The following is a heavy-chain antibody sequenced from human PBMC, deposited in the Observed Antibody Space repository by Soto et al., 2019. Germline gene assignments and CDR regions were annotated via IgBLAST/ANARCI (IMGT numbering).Heavy chain of an antibody. D-gene: IGHD2-15*01. CDR3: ARVDCSGGSCYPLYYYYGMDV. Sequence: GASVKVSCKASGYTFTSYAMHWVRQAPGQRLEWMGWINAGNGNTKYSQKFQGRVTITRDTSASTAYMELSSLRSGDMAVYYCARVDCSGGSCYPLYYYYGMDVWGQGTTVTVSS. J-gene: IGHJ6*02. V-gene: IGHV1-3*01. CDR2: INAGNGNT. CDR1: GYTFTSYA.